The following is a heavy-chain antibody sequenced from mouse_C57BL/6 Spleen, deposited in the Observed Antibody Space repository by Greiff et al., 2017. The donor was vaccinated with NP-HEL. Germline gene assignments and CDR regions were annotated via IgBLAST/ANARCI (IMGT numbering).Heavy chain of an antibody. CDR1: GYAFSSSW. CDR2: IYPGDGDT. CDR3: ARCDYYGSSYYAMDY. V-gene: IGHV1-82*01. Sequence: VHLVESGPELVKPGASVKISCKASGYAFSSSWMNWVKQRPGKGLEWIGRIYPGDGDTNYNGKFKGKATLTADKSSSTAYMQLSSLTSEDSAVYFCARCDYYGSSYYAMDYWGQGTSVTVSS. D-gene: IGHD1-1*01. J-gene: IGHJ4*01.